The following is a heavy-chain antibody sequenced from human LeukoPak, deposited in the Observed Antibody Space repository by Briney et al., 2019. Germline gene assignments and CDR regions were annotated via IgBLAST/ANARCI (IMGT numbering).Heavy chain of an antibody. D-gene: IGHD2-2*01. CDR2: IIPIFGTA. J-gene: IGHJ6*03. CDR3: ARGRPDVPAANNYYYYMDV. CDR1: GGTFSSYA. Sequence: SVKVSCKASGGTFSSYAISWVRQAPGQGLEWMGGIIPIFGTANYAQKFQGRVTITADESTSTAYMELSSLRSEDTAVYYCARGRPDVPAANNYYYYMDVWGKGTTVTVSS. V-gene: IGHV1-69*01.